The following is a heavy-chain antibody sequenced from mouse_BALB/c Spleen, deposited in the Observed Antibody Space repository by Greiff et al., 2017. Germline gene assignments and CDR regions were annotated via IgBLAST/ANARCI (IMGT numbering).Heavy chain of an antibody. CDR2: FHPYNDDT. V-gene: IGHV1-47*01. CDR1: GYTFTTYS. J-gene: IGHJ4*01. CDR3: ERGSYAMDY. Sequence: QVQLQQSGAELVKPGASVKMSCKASGYTFTTYSIEWVKQNPGKSLEWIGNFHPYNDDTKYNEKFKGKAKLTVEKSSSTVYLELSRLTSDDSAVYYCERGSYAMDYWGQGTSVTVSS.